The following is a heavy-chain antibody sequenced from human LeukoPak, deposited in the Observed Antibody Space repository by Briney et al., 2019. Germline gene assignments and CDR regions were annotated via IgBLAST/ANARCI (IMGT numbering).Heavy chain of an antibody. CDR1: GGSVTSGTYY. CDR3: ASGYSSSGNDY. J-gene: IGHJ4*02. D-gene: IGHD6-6*01. Sequence: SETLSLTCTVSGGSVTSGTYYWSWIRQPPGKGLEWIGYIYYSGSTNYNPSLKSRVTISVDTSKNQFSLKLSSVTAADTAVYYCASGYSSSGNDYWGQGTLVTVSS. V-gene: IGHV4-61*01. CDR2: IYYSGST.